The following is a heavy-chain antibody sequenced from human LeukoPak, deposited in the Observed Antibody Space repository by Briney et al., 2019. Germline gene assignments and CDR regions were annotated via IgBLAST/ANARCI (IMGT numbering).Heavy chain of an antibody. Sequence: GGSPRLSCVGSGFTFSDAWMSWVRQAPGKGLEWVGRIKSKSDGGTIDYAAPVKGRFTISRDDSRNTLYLQMNSLKTEDTAVYYCTTRRQDGWWGQGTLVTVS. V-gene: IGHV3-15*01. CDR2: IKSKSDGGTI. J-gene: IGHJ4*02. D-gene: IGHD2-15*01. CDR1: GFTFSDAW. CDR3: TTRRQDGW.